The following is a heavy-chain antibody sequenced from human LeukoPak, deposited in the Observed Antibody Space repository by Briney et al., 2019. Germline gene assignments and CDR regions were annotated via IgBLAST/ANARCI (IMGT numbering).Heavy chain of an antibody. CDR1: GYTFTSYD. J-gene: IGHJ4*02. CDR2: MNPNSGNT. V-gene: IGHV1-8*01. CDR3: ARVVPAADTDRYYFDY. Sequence: ASVKVSCKASGYTFTSYDINWVRQATGQGLEWMGWMNPNSGNTGYAQKFQGRVTMTRNTSISTAYMELSSLRSEDTAVYYCARVVPAADTDRYYFDYWGQGTLVTVSS. D-gene: IGHD2-2*01.